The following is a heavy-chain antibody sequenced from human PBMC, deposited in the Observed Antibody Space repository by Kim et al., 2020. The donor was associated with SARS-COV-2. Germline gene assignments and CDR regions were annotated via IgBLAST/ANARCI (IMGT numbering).Heavy chain of an antibody. J-gene: IGHJ4*02. D-gene: IGHD2-2*01. V-gene: IGHV3-30*01. CDR3: ARVPGPYCSSTSCYGSSDY. Sequence: GRFTISRDNSKNTLYLQMNSLRAEDTAVYYCARVPGPYCSSTSCYGSSDYWGQGTLVTVSS.